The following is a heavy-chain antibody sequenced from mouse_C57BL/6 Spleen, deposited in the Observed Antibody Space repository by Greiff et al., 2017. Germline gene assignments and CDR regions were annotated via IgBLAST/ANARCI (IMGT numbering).Heavy chain of an antibody. V-gene: IGHV2-9-1*01. CDR2: IWTGGGT. CDR1: GFSLTSYA. J-gene: IGHJ4*01. Sequence: VKLVESGPGLVAPSQSLSITCTVSGFSLTSYAISWVRQPPGKGLEWLGVIWTGGGTNYNSALKSRLSISKDNSKSQVFLKMNSLQTDDTARYYCARLDPHYYGSRVYYAMDYWGQGTSVTVSS. CDR3: ARLDPHYYGSRVYYAMDY. D-gene: IGHD1-1*01.